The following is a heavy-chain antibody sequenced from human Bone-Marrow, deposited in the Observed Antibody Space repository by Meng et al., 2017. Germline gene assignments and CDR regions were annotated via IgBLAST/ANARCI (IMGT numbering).Heavy chain of an antibody. D-gene: IGHD3-3*01. CDR2: INAGNGNT. CDR3: ARGLYDFWSGLTFDY. J-gene: IGHJ4*02. CDR1: GYTFTSYA. Sequence: ASVKVSCKASGYTFTSYAMHWVRQAPGQRLEGMGWINAGNGNTKYSQKFQGRVTITRDTSASTAYMELSSLRSEDTAVYYCARGLYDFWSGLTFDYWGQGTLVTVSS. V-gene: IGHV1-3*01.